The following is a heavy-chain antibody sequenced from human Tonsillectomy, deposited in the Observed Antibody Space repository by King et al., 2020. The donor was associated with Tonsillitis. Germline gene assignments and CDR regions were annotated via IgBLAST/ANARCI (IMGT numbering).Heavy chain of an antibody. Sequence: QVQLVQSGGGVVQPGGSLRLSCEPSGFIFKSFGMHWVRQAPGKGLEWVASLSYDGGNKYYAESVKGRFTISRDNSEHTLPLQMSSLRGEDTAVYYCAKEGAGPFDSWGQGTLVTVSA. D-gene: IGHD1-14*01. CDR3: AKEGAGPFDS. V-gene: IGHV3-30*18. CDR1: GFIFKSFG. CDR2: LSYDGGNK. J-gene: IGHJ4*02.